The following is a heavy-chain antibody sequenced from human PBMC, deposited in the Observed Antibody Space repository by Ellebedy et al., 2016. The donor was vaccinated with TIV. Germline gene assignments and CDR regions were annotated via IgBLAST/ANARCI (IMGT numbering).Heavy chain of an antibody. J-gene: IGHJ4*02. CDR2: INTSGGTT. V-gene: IGHV1-46*01. CDR3: ARSYVDPDY. Sequence: AASVQVSCKASGYTFTSYHMQWVRQAPGQGLEWMGIINTSGGTTSSAPKFQGRIIMTRDRSTKTVYMELSSLRSDDTAVYYCARSYVDPDYWGQGTLVTVSS. CDR1: GYTFTSYH. D-gene: IGHD3-16*01.